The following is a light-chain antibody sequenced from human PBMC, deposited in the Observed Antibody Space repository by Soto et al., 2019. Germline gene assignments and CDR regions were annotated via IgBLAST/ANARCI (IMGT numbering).Light chain of an antibody. Sequence: EKVMTQAPATPSFSPGGKTPPPCRASQSVSSNLAWYQQKPGQAPRLLIYGASTRATGIPARFSGSGSGTEFTLTISSLQSEDFAVYYCQQYNNWLALTFGGGTKVDIK. V-gene: IGKV3-15*01. CDR3: QQYNNWLALT. CDR2: GAS. CDR1: QSVSSN. J-gene: IGKJ4*01.